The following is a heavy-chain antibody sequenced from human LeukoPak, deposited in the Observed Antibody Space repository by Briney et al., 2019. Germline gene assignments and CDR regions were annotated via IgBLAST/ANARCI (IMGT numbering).Heavy chain of an antibody. CDR3: ARDPPNSGSYLWHFDY. J-gene: IGHJ4*02. D-gene: IGHD1-26*01. CDR2: ISYDGSNK. V-gene: IGHV3-30-3*01. CDR1: GFTFSSYA. Sequence: GGSLRLSCAASGFTFSSYAMHWVRQAPGKGLEGVAVISYDGSNKYYADSVKGRFTISRDNSKNTLYLQMNSLRAEDTAVYYCARDPPNSGSYLWHFDYWGQGTLVTVSS.